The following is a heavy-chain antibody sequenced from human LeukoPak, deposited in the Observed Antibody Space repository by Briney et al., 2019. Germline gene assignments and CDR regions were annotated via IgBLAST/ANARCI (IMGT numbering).Heavy chain of an antibody. CDR1: AGSPSTYY. V-gene: IGHV4-34*12. D-gene: IGHD3-10*01. J-gene: IGHJ4*02. CDR3: ARVAFYYGSGSYFDY. Sequence: PSETLSLTCAVYAGSPSTYYWSWIRQPQEGGLEWDGSILNSGSTNYHTSLKRRVTLSVDTSKTQFSRKLSCLTAADTAVYYCARVAFYYGSGSYFDYWGQGALVSVSS. CDR2: ILNSGST.